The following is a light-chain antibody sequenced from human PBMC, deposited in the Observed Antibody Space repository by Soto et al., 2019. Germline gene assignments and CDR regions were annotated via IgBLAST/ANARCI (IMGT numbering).Light chain of an antibody. CDR2: DAS. CDR1: QSVSSN. V-gene: IGKV3-15*01. Sequence: EIVLTHFPGTLSLSPGERATLSCRVSQSVSSNLAWYQQKPGQAPRLLIYDASSRATGIPARFSGSGSGTEFTLTISSLQSEDFAVYYCLHYNKWPRWTFGQGTKVDIK. CDR3: LHYNKWPRWT. J-gene: IGKJ1*01.